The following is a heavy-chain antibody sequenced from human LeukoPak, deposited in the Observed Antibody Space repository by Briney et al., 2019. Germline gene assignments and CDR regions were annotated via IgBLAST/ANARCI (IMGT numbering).Heavy chain of an antibody. CDR2: INWNGIIK. Sequence: PGGSLRLSCAVSGFTFEDYGMSWVRQGPGKGLEWVAGINWNGIIKRYGVSVRGRFTISRDKATNSLYLQMNSLRKEDTALYYCARDLMMEGRYFYHYMDVWGKGTTVTVSS. J-gene: IGHJ6*03. V-gene: IGHV3-20*04. CDR1: GFTFEDYG. CDR3: ARDLMMEGRYFYHYMDV. D-gene: IGHD2-8*01.